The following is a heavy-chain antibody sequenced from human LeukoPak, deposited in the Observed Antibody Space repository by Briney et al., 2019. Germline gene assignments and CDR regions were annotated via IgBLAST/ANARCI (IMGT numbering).Heavy chain of an antibody. CDR3: ARPQATTVTTAGAFDI. D-gene: IGHD4-17*01. CDR2: IYPGDSDT. J-gene: IGHJ3*02. V-gene: IGHV5-51*01. CDR1: GXSFTSYW. Sequence: GESLKIPCKGSGXSFTSYWIGWVRPLPGKGLGWMGIIYPGDSDTRYSPSFQGQVTISASKSISAAYRQWSSLKASDTAMYYCARPQATTVTTAGAFDIWGQGIMVTASS.